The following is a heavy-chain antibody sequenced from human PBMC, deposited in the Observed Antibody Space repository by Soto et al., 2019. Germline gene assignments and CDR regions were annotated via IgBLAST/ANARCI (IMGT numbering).Heavy chain of an antibody. CDR1: GGSISSGGYY. CDR3: ARGRIAPSVWFDP. V-gene: IGHV4-31*03. D-gene: IGHD6-13*01. Sequence: TSETLSLTCTVSGGSISSGGYYWSWIRQHPGKGLEWIGYMSYSGSTYNNPSLKSRGTISVDTSKNQFSLKLSSVTAADTAVYYCARGRIAPSVWFDPWGQGTLVTGSS. CDR2: MSYSGST. J-gene: IGHJ5*02.